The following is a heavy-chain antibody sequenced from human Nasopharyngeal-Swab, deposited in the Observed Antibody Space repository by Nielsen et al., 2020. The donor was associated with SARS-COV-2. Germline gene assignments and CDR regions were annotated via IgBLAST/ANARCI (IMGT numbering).Heavy chain of an antibody. CDR1: GGSISSGGYY. V-gene: IGHV4-39*01. Sequence: SETLSLTCTVSGGSISSGGYYWGWIRQPPGKGLEWIGSIYYSGSTYYNPSLKSRVTISVDTSKNQFSLKLSSVTAADTAVYYCARHFSFSDVPYVRLWLDPWGQGTLVTVSS. J-gene: IGHJ5*02. CDR3: ARHFSFSDVPYVRLWLDP. D-gene: IGHD3-10*02. CDR2: IYYSGST.